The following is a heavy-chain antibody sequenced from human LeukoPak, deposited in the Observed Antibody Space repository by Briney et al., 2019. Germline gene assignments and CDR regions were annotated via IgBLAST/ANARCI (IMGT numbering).Heavy chain of an antibody. Sequence: PGGSLRLSCAASGFTFSDYYMSWIRQAPGKGLEWVSYISSSGSTIYYADSVKGRFTISRDNAKNSLYLQMNSLRAEDTAVYYCARGGWGGLTIFGVVIQNAFDIWGQGTMVTVSS. CDR1: GFTFSDYY. CDR3: ARGGWGGLTIFGVVIQNAFDI. J-gene: IGHJ3*02. D-gene: IGHD3-3*01. CDR2: ISSSGSTI. V-gene: IGHV3-11*01.